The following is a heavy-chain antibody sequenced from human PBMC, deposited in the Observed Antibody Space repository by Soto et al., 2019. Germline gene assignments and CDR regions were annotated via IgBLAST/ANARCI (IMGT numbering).Heavy chain of an antibody. Sequence: SETLSLTCAVSGGSISSGGYSWSWIRQPPGKGLEWIGYIYHSGSTYYNPSLKSRVTTSVDRSKNQFSLKLSSVTAADTAVYYCARTLYYYDSSGSAAMFDYWGQGTLVTVSS. CDR2: IYHSGST. J-gene: IGHJ4*02. D-gene: IGHD3-22*01. V-gene: IGHV4-30-2*01. CDR3: ARTLYYYDSSGSAAMFDY. CDR1: GGSISSGGYS.